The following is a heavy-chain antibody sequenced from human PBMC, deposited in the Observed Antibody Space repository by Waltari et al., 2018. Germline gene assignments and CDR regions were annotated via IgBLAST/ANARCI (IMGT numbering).Heavy chain of an antibody. V-gene: IGHV3-23*01. CDR3: TSWRVVAGTGWFDS. CDR2: IRNSGGNT. CDR1: GFSFSNYD. D-gene: IGHD2-15*01. Sequence: EVQLLESGGGLVQPGGSLRLSCAASGFSFSNYDLAGVRQAPGKGLEWVSGIRNSGGNTYYGDSVKGRFAISRDNSRNTLHLQMNGLRAEDTAIYYCTSWRVVAGTGWFDSWGQGTLVTVSS. J-gene: IGHJ5*01.